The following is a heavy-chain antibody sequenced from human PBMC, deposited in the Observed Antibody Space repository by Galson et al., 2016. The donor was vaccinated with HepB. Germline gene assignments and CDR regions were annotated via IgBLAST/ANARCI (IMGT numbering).Heavy chain of an antibody. Sequence: QSGAEVKKPGESLKISCKASGYSFPSYWISWVRQMPGKGLEWMGRIDPRDSYTNYSPSFQGHVTISADKSASTAYLQWSSLTASDTAIYYCARHLWGSDSFDVWGQGTMLSVSS. CDR1: GYSFPSYW. D-gene: IGHD3-22*01. CDR3: ARHLWGSDSFDV. V-gene: IGHV5-10-1*01. CDR2: IDPRDSYT. J-gene: IGHJ3*01.